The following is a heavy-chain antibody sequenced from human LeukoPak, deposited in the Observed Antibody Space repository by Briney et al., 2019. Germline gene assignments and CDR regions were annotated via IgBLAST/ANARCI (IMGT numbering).Heavy chain of an antibody. Sequence: GGSLRLSCAASGFTFSSYEMNWVRQAPGKGLEWVSSISTSGSTIYYADSVKGRFTISRDNAKNSLYLQMNSLRAEDTAVYYCARDPYCSSTSCDYFDYWGQGTLVTVSS. D-gene: IGHD2-2*01. CDR1: GFTFSSYE. J-gene: IGHJ4*02. V-gene: IGHV3-48*03. CDR3: ARDPYCSSTSCDYFDY. CDR2: ISTSGSTI.